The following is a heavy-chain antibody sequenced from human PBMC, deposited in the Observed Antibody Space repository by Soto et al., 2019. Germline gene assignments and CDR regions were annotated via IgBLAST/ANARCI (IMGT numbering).Heavy chain of an antibody. J-gene: IGHJ4*02. CDR1: GYSFTGYY. Sequence: QVQLVQSGAEVKKSGASVKISCKASGYSFTGYYIHWVRQAPGQGFEWMGEISPNSGGTQYAQKFQGRVTMTRDTSITTVYMDLSNLSPDDTAVYYCGKGRSGDVGVVYWGQGTLVTVYS. CDR2: ISPNSGGT. D-gene: IGHD1-26*01. V-gene: IGHV1-2*02. CDR3: GKGRSGDVGVVY.